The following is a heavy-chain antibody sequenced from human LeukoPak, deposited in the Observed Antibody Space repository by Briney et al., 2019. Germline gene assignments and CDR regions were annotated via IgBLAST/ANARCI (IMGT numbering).Heavy chain of an antibody. V-gene: IGHV4-39*07. CDR1: GGSISSSSYY. CDR2: IYYSGST. Sequence: SETLSLTCTVSGGSISSSSYYWGWIRQPPGKGLEWIGSIYYSGSTYYNPSLKSRVTISVDTSKNQFSLKLSSVTAADTAVYYCARGPYTSGWFSFDYWGQGNMVTVSS. D-gene: IGHD6-19*01. CDR3: ARGPYTSGWFSFDY. J-gene: IGHJ4*02.